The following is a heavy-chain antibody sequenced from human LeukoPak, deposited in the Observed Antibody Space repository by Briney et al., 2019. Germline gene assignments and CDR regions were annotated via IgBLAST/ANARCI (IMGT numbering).Heavy chain of an antibody. D-gene: IGHD3-10*01. CDR2: IYYSGST. Sequence: SETLSLTCTVSGGSISSYYWSWIRQPPGKGLEWIGYIYYSGSTNYNPSLKSRVTISVDTSKNQFSLKLSSVTAADTAVYYGARAAGFGELWDYWGQGTLVTVSS. J-gene: IGHJ4*02. CDR3: ARAAGFGELWDY. V-gene: IGHV4-59*01. CDR1: GGSISSYY.